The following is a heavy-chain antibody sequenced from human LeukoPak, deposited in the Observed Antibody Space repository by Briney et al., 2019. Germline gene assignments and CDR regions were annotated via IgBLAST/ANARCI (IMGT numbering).Heavy chain of an antibody. J-gene: IGHJ6*02. D-gene: IGHD5-24*01. CDR2: ITASGGRT. CDR1: GFTFSSYV. V-gene: IGHV3-23*01. CDR3: LRGVKKQCVDHTRNYLYFGLDV. Sequence: GGSLRLSCAASGFTFSSYVINWVRQAPGKGLEWVSGITASGGRTFYADSVKGRFTISRDNSKNMVYLQMENLRVDDTARYYCLRGVKKQCVDHTRNYLYFGLDVWGRGTTVIVSS.